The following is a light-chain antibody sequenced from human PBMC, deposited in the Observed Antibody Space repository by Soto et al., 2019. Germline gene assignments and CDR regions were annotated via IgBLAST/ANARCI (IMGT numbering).Light chain of an antibody. Sequence: EIVLTQSPATLSLSPGERATLSCRASQSVNSYLAWYQQKPGQAPRLLIYDASNRATGIPARFSGSGSGTDFTLTISSLEPEDFAVYYCQQHSNWPLTFGGGTKVEIK. CDR2: DAS. CDR3: QQHSNWPLT. CDR1: QSVNSY. V-gene: IGKV3-11*01. J-gene: IGKJ4*01.